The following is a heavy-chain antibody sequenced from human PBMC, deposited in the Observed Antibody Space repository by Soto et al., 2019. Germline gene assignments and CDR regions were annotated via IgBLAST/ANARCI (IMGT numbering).Heavy chain of an antibody. CDR1: GFTFSNAC. CDR2: IKSKTDGGTT. CDR3: ATAKPFHLRNAFDI. Sequence: GGSLRLFCAASGFTFSNACMNWVRQAPGKGREWVGRIKSKTDGGTTDYAAPVKGRFTISRDDSKNTLYLQMNSLKTEDTAVYSCATAKPFHLRNAFDIWGQGTMVTVSS. J-gene: IGHJ3*02. V-gene: IGHV3-15*07.